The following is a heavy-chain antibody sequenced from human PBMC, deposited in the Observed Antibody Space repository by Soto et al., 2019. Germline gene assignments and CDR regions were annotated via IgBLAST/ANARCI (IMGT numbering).Heavy chain of an antibody. D-gene: IGHD2-15*01. CDR1: GGSLSGYY. CDR3: ARGGTVVTLYYFDY. J-gene: IGHJ4*02. CDR2: INHSGST. Sequence: SETRSLTCAVYGGSLSGYYWSGIRQPPGKGLEWIGEINHSGSTNYNPSLKSRVTISVDTSKNQFSLKLSSVTAADTAVYYCARGGTVVTLYYFDYWGQGTLVTVSS. V-gene: IGHV4-34*01.